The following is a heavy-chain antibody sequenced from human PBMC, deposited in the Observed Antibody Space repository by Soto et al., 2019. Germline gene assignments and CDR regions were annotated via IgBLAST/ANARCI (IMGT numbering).Heavy chain of an antibody. CDR3: ATVGDGIEVPGGRPYFDH. CDR2: INYSGNT. CDR1: CGSISPYF. J-gene: IGHJ4*02. Sequence: QVQLRESGPGLMKPSETLSLTCTVSCGSISPYFWSLIRQPPGKGPEWLGYINYSGNTNYSPSLTNRATWSIETSKKEFSMKLRSGTATDTAVYYCATVGDGIEVPGGRPYFDHWGQGTLVSVSS. D-gene: IGHD3-10*01. V-gene: IGHV4-59*01.